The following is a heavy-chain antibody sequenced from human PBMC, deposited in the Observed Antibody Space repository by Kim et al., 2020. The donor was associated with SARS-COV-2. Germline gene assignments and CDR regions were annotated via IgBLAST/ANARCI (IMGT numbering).Heavy chain of an antibody. D-gene: IGHD6-13*01. CDR3: ARDRVAAAGARRYYFDY. J-gene: IGHJ4*02. Sequence: GRFTISRDNSKNPLYLQMNSLRPEDTAVYYCARDRVAAAGARRYYFDYWGQGTLVTVSS. V-gene: IGHV3-30*01.